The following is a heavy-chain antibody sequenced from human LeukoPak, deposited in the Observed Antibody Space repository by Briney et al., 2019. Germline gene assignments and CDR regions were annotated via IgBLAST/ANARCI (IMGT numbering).Heavy chain of an antibody. CDR3: AREAYYDSSGYYYDIDY. Sequence: PGGSLRLSCAASGFTFSSYEMNWVRQAPGKGLEWVSYISSSGSTIYYADSVKGRFTISRDNAKNSLYLQMNSLRAEDTAVYYCAREAYYDSSGYYYDIDYWGQGTLVTVSS. CDR2: ISSSGSTI. D-gene: IGHD3-22*01. J-gene: IGHJ4*02. V-gene: IGHV3-48*03. CDR1: GFTFSSYE.